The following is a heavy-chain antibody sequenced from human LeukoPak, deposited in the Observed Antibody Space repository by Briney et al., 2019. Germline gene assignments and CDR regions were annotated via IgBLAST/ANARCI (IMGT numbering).Heavy chain of an antibody. V-gene: IGHV4-39*01. CDR3: APDSGWFRRIDY. CDR2: KFYGGLT. J-gene: IGHJ4*02. Sequence: PSETLSLTCTVSGGSIASSRYYWGWVRQPPGKGLEWIGSKFYGGLTYYNPSLESRVSVSVDASKNQFSLKMSSVTDADTAVYYCAPDSGWFRRIDYWGQGILVTVSS. D-gene: IGHD6-19*01. CDR1: GGSIASSRYY.